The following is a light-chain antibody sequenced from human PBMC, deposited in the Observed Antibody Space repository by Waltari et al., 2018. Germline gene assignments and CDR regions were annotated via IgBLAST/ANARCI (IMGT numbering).Light chain of an antibody. V-gene: IGLV2-14*01. CDR3: SSYTSSSTYV. Sequence: QSALTQPASVSGSPGQSITISCTGTSSDVGGYNYVYWYQQHPGKAPKLMIYEVSNLPSGVANRFSGSKSGNTASLTISGLQAEDEADYYCSSYTSSSTYVFGTGTKVTVL. CDR1: SSDVGGYNY. CDR2: EVS. J-gene: IGLJ1*01.